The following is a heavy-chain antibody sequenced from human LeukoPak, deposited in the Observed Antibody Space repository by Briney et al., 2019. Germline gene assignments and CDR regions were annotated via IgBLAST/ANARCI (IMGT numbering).Heavy chain of an antibody. Sequence: SETLSLTCTVSGGSISSGDYYWSWIRQPPGKGLEWIGYIYYSGSTYYNPSHKSRVTISVDTSKNQFSLKLSSVTAADTAVYYCARGFGYSNYFDYWGQGTLVTVSS. V-gene: IGHV4-30-4*08. CDR2: IYYSGST. CDR1: GGSISSGDYY. J-gene: IGHJ4*02. CDR3: ARGFGYSNYFDY. D-gene: IGHD4-11*01.